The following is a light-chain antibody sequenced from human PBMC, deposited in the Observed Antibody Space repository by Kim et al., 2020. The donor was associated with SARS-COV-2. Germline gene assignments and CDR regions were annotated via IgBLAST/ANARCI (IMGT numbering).Light chain of an antibody. Sequence: ASIGDRVTITCRASQAISKYLAWYQQKPGKAPKVLISAASTLQSGVPSRFSGSGSGTDFTLTISSLQPEDVATYYCQKDNGAPWTFGQGTKVDIK. J-gene: IGKJ1*01. CDR1: QAISKY. CDR3: QKDNGAPWT. V-gene: IGKV1-27*01. CDR2: AAS.